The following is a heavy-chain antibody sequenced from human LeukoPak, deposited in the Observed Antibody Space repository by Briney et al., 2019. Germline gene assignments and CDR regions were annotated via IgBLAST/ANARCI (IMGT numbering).Heavy chain of an antibody. J-gene: IGHJ4*02. D-gene: IGHD2-8*01. Sequence: GGSLRLSCAGSGFTFSSYAMSWVRQDPGQGLEWVSVISDSGDYTSYADSVRGRFTISRDNSRNTLYLQMISLRPEDTAVYYCAKDTSIGKYCTNGVCSPFDYWGQGTLVTVSS. V-gene: IGHV3-23*01. CDR2: ISDSGDYT. CDR3: AKDTSIGKYCTNGVCSPFDY. CDR1: GFTFSSYA.